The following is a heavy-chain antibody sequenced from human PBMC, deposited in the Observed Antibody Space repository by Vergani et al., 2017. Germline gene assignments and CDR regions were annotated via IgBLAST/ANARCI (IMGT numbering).Heavy chain of an antibody. Sequence: EVQLLESGGGLVQPGGSLRLSCEASGFSFPGYAMSWVRQAPGKGLEWVSSVSGSSATPYYADSVKGRFIISRDNAENSLYLDMSSLRAEDTAVYYCVRDVRVSRTWGQGTLVAVSS. CDR2: VSGSSATP. J-gene: IGHJ3*01. CDR1: GFSFPGYA. CDR3: VRDVRVSRT. V-gene: IGHV3-23*01.